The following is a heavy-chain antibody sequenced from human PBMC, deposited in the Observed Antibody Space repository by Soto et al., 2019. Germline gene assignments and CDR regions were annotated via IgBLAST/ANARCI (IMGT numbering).Heavy chain of an antibody. CDR1: GGSFSGYY. J-gene: IGHJ5*02. D-gene: IGHD2-2*01. Sequence: SETLSLTCAVYGGSFSGYYWSWIRQPPGKGLEWIGEINHSGSTNYNPSLKSRVTISVDTSKNQFSLKLSSATAADTAVYYCARWGIVVVPAANWFDPWGQGTLVTV. CDR3: ARWGIVVVPAANWFDP. CDR2: INHSGST. V-gene: IGHV4-34*01.